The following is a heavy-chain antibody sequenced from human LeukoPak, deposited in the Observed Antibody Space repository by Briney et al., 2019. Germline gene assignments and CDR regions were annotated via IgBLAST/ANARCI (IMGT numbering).Heavy chain of an antibody. D-gene: IGHD1-1*01. CDR1: GFTFDDYA. CDR2: ISGDGGST. J-gene: IGHJ4*02. Sequence: PGGSLRLSCAASGFTFDDYAMHWVRQAPGKGLEWVSLISGDGGSTYYADSVKGRFTISRDNSKNSLYLQMNSLRTVDTALYYCAKASMARPFDYWGQGTLVTVSS. CDR3: AKASMARPFDY. V-gene: IGHV3-43*02.